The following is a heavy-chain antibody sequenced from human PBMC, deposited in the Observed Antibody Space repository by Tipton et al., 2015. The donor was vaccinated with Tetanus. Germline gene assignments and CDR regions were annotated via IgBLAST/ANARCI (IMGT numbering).Heavy chain of an antibody. Sequence: SLRLSCAASGFTFSSYSTNWVRQAPGKGLEWVSSISSSSSYIYYADSVKGRFTISRDNAKNSLYLQMNSLRAEDTAVYYCARDEYDFWSGYPKIFDYWGQGTLVTVSS. J-gene: IGHJ4*02. CDR3: ARDEYDFWSGYPKIFDY. V-gene: IGHV3-21*01. D-gene: IGHD3-3*01. CDR2: ISSSSSYI. CDR1: GFTFSSYS.